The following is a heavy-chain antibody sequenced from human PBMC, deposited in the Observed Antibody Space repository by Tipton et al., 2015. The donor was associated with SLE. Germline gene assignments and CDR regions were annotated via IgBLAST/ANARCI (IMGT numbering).Heavy chain of an antibody. CDR3: AGRRGIIIGNNMDV. D-gene: IGHD3-10*01. J-gene: IGHJ6*01. CDR2: IYSGGST. CDR1: GFTFSSYS. V-gene: IGHV3-NL1*01. Sequence: QVQLVQSGGGLVKPGGSLRLSCAASGFTFSSYSMNWVRQAPGKGLEWVSVIYSGGSTYYADSVKGRFTISRDNSKNTLYLQMNSLRADDTAVYYCAGRRGIIIGNNMDVWGQGTTVTVSS.